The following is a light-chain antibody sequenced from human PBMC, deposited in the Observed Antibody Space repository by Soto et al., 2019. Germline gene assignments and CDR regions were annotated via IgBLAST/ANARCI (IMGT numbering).Light chain of an antibody. V-gene: IGLV1-40*01. CDR2: GNT. CDR3: LSFDSSLSVV. Sequence: QSVLTQPPSVSGAPGQRVTISCTGSSSNIGAGYDVHWYQPLPGRAPKLLIYGNTNRPSAVPDRFSGSKSGTSASLAITGLQAEDEADYYCLSFDSSLSVVFGGGTKLTVL. J-gene: IGLJ2*01. CDR1: SSNIGAGYD.